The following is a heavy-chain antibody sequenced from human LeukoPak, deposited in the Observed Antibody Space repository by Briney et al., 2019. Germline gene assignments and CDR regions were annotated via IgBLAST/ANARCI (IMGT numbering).Heavy chain of an antibody. CDR1: GFTFDDYA. CDR2: ISWDGGST. Sequence: GGSLRLSCAASGFTFDDYAMHWVRQAPGKGLEWVSLISWDGGSTYYADSVKGRFTISRDNSKNSLYLQMNSLRAEDTALYYCAKAHTSKNDYISFSFDYWGQGTLVTVSS. V-gene: IGHV3-43D*03. D-gene: IGHD4-11*01. J-gene: IGHJ4*02. CDR3: AKAHTSKNDYISFSFDY.